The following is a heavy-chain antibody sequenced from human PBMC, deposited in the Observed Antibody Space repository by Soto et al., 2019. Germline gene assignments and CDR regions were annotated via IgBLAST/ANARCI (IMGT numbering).Heavy chain of an antibody. D-gene: IGHD1-1*01. Sequence: PSETLSLTCTVSGGSISSYYWSWIRQPPGKGLEWIGYIYYSGSTNYNPSLKSRVTISVDTSKNQFSLKLSSVTAADTAVYYWARSPAQIGTLAYWGQGTVVTVSS. CDR1: GGSISSYY. CDR3: ARSPAQIGTLAY. J-gene: IGHJ4*02. CDR2: IYYSGST. V-gene: IGHV4-59*01.